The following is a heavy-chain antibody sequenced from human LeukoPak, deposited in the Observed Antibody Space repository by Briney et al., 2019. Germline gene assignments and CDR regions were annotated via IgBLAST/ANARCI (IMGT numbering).Heavy chain of an antibody. V-gene: IGHV4-61*02. CDR1: GGSISSGSYY. CDR3: ARDGFGSGWYSGRWFDP. J-gene: IGHJ5*02. Sequence: SETLSLTCTVSGGSISSGSYYWSWIRQPAGKGLEWIGRIYTSGSTNYNPSLKSRVTISVDTSKNQFSLKLSSVTAADTAVYYCARDGFGSGWYSGRWFDPWGQGTLVTVSS. D-gene: IGHD6-19*01. CDR2: IYTSGST.